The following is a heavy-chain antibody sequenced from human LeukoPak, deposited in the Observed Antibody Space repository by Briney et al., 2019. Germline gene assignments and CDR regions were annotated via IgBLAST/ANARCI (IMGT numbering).Heavy chain of an antibody. CDR3: ARGMYDSTGYSNPFDI. J-gene: IGHJ3*02. CDR1: GGSISNYY. Sequence: SETLSLTCIVSGGSISNYYWSWIRQSPGKGLEWIGFMHKDGSANYNPSLKSRVTISADTSKNHVSLRVTSVTAADTAVYFCARGMYDSTGYSNPFDIWGQGTMVTVSS. V-gene: IGHV4-59*12. D-gene: IGHD3-22*01. CDR2: MHKDGSA.